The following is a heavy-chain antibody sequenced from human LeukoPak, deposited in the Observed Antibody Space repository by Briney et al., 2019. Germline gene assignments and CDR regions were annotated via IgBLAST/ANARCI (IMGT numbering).Heavy chain of an antibody. CDR3: AVVPGYSSGWYKAPILDAFDI. J-gene: IGHJ3*02. CDR2: ISYDGSNK. D-gene: IGHD6-19*01. V-gene: IGHV3-30-3*01. CDR1: GFTFSSYA. Sequence: PGRSLRLSCAASGFTFSSYAMHWVRQAPGKGLEWVAVISYDGSNKYYADSVKGRFTISRDNSKNTLYLQMNSLRAEDTAVYYCAVVPGYSSGWYKAPILDAFDIWGQGTMVTVSS.